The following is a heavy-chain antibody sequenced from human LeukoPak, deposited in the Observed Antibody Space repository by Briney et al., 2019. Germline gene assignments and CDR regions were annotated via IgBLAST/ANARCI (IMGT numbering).Heavy chain of an antibody. D-gene: IGHD2-2*01. CDR3: AGRRGHSERYCSSTSCYAGRVWYFDY. CDR2: IYPGDSDT. J-gene: IGHJ4*02. V-gene: IGHV5-51*01. CDR1: GYSFTSYW. Sequence: GESLKISCKGSGYSFTSYWIGWVRQMPGKGLEWMGIIYPGDSDTRYSPSFQGQVTISADKSISTAYLQWSSLKASDTAMYYCAGRRGHSERYCSSTSCYAGRVWYFDYWGQGTLVTVSS.